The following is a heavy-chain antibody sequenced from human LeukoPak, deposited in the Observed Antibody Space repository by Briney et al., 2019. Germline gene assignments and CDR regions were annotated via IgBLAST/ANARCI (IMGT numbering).Heavy chain of an antibody. J-gene: IGHJ4*02. V-gene: IGHV4-59*08. CDR3: ARLSDFYGSATTAYYFDS. D-gene: IGHD3-10*01. CDR1: GGSVTSYH. Sequence: SETLSLTCAVSGGSVTSYHWNWIRQSPGKELEWIGYISYSGSSNYNPSLRSRVTMSVDTSMQRFSLKLSSVTAADTAIYYCARLSDFYGSATTAYYFDSWGQGALVTVSS. CDR2: ISYSGSS.